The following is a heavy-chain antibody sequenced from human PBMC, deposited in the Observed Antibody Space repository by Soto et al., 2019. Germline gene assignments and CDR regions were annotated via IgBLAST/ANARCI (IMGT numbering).Heavy chain of an antibody. Sequence: GGSLRLSCAASGFIFSSYVMSWVRQAPGKGLEWVSTISRDGGATYYADSVKGRFTISRDNSKNTLSLQMNSLRGEDTAVYYCAKAAGLGEYCSSANCWGHWGQGTLVTVSS. CDR2: ISRDGGAT. J-gene: IGHJ4*02. CDR1: GFIFSSYV. V-gene: IGHV3-23*01. D-gene: IGHD2-2*01. CDR3: AKAAGLGEYCSSANCWGH.